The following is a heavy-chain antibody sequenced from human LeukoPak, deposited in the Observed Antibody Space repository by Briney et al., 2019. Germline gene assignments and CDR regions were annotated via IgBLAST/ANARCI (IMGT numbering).Heavy chain of an antibody. J-gene: IGHJ4*02. CDR2: IWYDGTQT. CDR3: ARDFFPVVDSTWYEIGY. V-gene: IGHV3-33*01. D-gene: IGHD2-21*01. CDR1: GFTFRSFG. Sequence: GRSLRLSCAASGFTFRSFGMHWVRQAPGKGLEWLAVIWYDGTQTFYADSVKGRFTVSRDNSVGALSLQMDSLRVEDTAVYYCARDFFPVVDSTWYEIGYWGQGTLVTVSS.